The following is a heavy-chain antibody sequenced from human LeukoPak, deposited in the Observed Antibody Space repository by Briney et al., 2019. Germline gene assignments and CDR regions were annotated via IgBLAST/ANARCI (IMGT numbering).Heavy chain of an antibody. Sequence: SETLSLTCTVSGGSITNFYWSWIRQPAGKGLEWIGRIYSSGTITYNPSLERRVSMSVDTSKNQFSLKLSSVTAADTAVYYCARVGGDSPDWGQGTLVTVSS. J-gene: IGHJ4*02. CDR1: GGSITNFY. D-gene: IGHD2-21*02. CDR2: IYSSGTI. CDR3: ARVGGDSPD. V-gene: IGHV4-4*07.